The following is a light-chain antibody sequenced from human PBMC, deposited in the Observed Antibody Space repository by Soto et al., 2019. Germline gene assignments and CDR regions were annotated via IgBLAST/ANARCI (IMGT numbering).Light chain of an antibody. V-gene: IGKV3-20*01. CDR2: GAS. CDR3: QQYGSSPPLT. CDR1: QSVSSSY. J-gene: IGKJ3*01. Sequence: EIVLTQSPGTLSLSPGERATLSCRASQSVSSSYLAWYQQKPGQAPRLLIYGASSRATGIPDRFSGSGSGTDFPLTISRLEPEDFPVYYCQQYGSSPPLTFGPGTKVDIK.